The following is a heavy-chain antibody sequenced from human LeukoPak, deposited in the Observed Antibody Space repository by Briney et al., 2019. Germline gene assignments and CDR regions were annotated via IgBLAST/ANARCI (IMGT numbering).Heavy chain of an antibody. V-gene: IGHV1-2*02. Sequence: GASVKVSCKASGYTFTDYYVHWVRQAPGQGLEWMGRIDPNNGDTKYAQKFQGRVTLTSDTSISTAYIDLSRLTSDDTAVYYCARGLWGSDFDSWGQGTLVTVSS. CDR3: ARGLWGSDFDS. J-gene: IGHJ4*02. CDR2: IDPNNGDT. CDR1: GYTFTDYY. D-gene: IGHD3-16*01.